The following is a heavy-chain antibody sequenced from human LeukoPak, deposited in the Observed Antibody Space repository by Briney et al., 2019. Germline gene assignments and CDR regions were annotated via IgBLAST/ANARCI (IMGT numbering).Heavy chain of an antibody. D-gene: IGHD6-19*01. J-gene: IGHJ3*02. Sequence: GGFLRLSCAASGFTFSSYSMNCVRQAPGKGLEWVSYISSSSSTIHYADSVKGRFTISRDNAKNSLYLQMNSLRAEDTAVYYCASHPGYSSGWPPAIWGQGTMVTVSS. CDR1: GFTFSSYS. CDR2: ISSSSSTI. V-gene: IGHV3-48*04. CDR3: ASHPGYSSGWPPAI.